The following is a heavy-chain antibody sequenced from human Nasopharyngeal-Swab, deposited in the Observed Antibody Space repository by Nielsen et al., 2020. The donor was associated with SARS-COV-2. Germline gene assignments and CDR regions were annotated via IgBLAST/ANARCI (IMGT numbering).Heavy chain of an antibody. V-gene: IGHV3-21*01. Sequence: VRQAPGKGLEWVSAISSSSSYIYYADSVKGRFTISRDNSKNTLYLQMNSLRAEDTAVYYCAREEVVATSWRAFDIWGQGTMVTVSS. J-gene: IGHJ3*02. CDR3: AREEVVATSWRAFDI. D-gene: IGHD5-12*01. CDR2: ISSSSSYI.